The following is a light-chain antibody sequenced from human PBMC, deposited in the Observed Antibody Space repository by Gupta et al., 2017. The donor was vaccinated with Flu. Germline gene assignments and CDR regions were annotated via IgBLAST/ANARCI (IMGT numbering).Light chain of an antibody. CDR3: QKDNSAPLL. CDR2: GAS. V-gene: IGKV1-27*01. J-gene: IGKJ3*01. CDR1: QGISNY. Sequence: DIQMTQSPSSLSASVGDRLTITCRASQGISNYLAWYQQKPGKAPKLLIYGASTVQSGVPSRFSGSGSGTXFTLTIXSLQPEDVATYYCQKDNSAPLLFGXGTKVDIK.